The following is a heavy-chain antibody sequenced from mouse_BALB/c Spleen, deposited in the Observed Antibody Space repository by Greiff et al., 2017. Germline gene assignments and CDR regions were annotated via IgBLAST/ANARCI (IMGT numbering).Heavy chain of an antibody. Sequence: VQLQQSGAELVRPGASVKFSCKAFGYTFTNHYINWVKQRPGQGLDWIGYIDPSNGYTSYNQKFKGKATLTVDKSSSTAYMELSSLTSEDSAVYYCAAFYYATRYLDVWGAGTTVTVSS. V-gene: IGHV1-69*02. CDR1: GYTFTNHY. CDR3: AAFYYATRYLDV. CDR2: IDPSNGYT. D-gene: IGHD1-1*01. J-gene: IGHJ1*01.